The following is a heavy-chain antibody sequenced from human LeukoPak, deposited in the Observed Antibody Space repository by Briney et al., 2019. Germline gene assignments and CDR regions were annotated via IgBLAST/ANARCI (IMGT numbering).Heavy chain of an antibody. D-gene: IGHD3-22*01. Sequence: PSETLSLTCTVSGGSISSSSYYWGWIRQPPGKGLEWIGSIYYSGSTYYNPSLKSRVTISVDTSKNQFSLKLSSVTAADTAVYYCATLSYITMIYWGQGTLVTVSS. CDR2: IYYSGST. CDR3: ATLSYITMIY. CDR1: GGSISSSSYY. J-gene: IGHJ4*02. V-gene: IGHV4-39*01.